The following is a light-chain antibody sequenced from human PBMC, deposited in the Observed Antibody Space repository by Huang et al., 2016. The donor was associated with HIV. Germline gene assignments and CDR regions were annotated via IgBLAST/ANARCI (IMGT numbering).Light chain of an antibody. CDR1: QTISSY. CDR3: HQRAGWPL. Sequence: EVVLTQSPATLSLSPGESATLSCRASQTISSYLAWYQHKPGQPPRLLIYDKSKRATGIPARFSGSGSGTDFTLTISSLEPEDFAVYYCHQRAGWPLFGGGTKVEIK. V-gene: IGKV3-11*01. J-gene: IGKJ4*02. CDR2: DKS.